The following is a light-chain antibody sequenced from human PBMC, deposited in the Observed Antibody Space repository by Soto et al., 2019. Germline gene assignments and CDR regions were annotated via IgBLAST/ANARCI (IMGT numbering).Light chain of an antibody. J-gene: IGLJ3*02. CDR2: DVT. Sequence: QSVLTQPRSVSGSPGQSVSISCTGTSGDIGFYNFVSWYQHHPGKAPKLLIYDVTTPPSGVPDRFSGSKSGNTASLTISGLQAEDEADFYCCSYAGSYTWVFGGGTKLTVL. V-gene: IGLV2-11*01. CDR3: CSYAGSYTWV. CDR1: SGDIGFYNF.